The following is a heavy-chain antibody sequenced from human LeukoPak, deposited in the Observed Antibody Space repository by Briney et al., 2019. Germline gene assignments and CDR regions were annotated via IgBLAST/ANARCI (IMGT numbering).Heavy chain of an antibody. Sequence: PSETLSLSCAVTGGNFSGYYWTWLRQPPGKGLEWIGEIGHSGSSNYKASLNSRVTISVDTSKNQFSLKLSPVTAADTAVYYCTRGPMRGWFDPWGQGTLVTVSS. CDR2: IGHSGSS. J-gene: IGHJ5*02. V-gene: IGHV4-34*01. CDR1: GGNFSGYY. CDR3: TRGPMRGWFDP.